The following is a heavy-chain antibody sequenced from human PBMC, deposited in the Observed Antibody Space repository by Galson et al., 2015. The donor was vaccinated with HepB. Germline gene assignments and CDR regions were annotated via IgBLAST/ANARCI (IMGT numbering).Heavy chain of an antibody. V-gene: IGHV5-51*01. CDR1: GYSFNSYW. CDR2: IYPGDSDT. J-gene: IGHJ4*02. CDR3: ARRGYSYGSPSLNFDY. Sequence: QSGAEVKKPGESLKISCKGSGYSFNSYWIGWVRQMPGKGLEWMGIIYPGDSDTRYSPSFQGQVTISADKSISTAYLQWSSLKASDTAMYYCARRGYSYGSPSLNFDYWGQGTLVTVSS. D-gene: IGHD5-18*01.